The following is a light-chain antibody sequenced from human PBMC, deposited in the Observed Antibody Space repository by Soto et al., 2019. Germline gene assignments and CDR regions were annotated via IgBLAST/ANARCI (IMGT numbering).Light chain of an antibody. V-gene: IGLV2-14*01. CDR2: EVT. J-gene: IGLJ1*01. CDR1: ASDVGAYDY. Sequence: QSVLTQPASVSGSPGQSITISCTGTASDVGAYDYVSWYQQHPGTAPKLMIYEVTNRPSGASDRFSGSKSGNTASLSISGLQADDEADYYCGSYSSDNTYVFGTGTKVTVL. CDR3: GSYSSDNTYV.